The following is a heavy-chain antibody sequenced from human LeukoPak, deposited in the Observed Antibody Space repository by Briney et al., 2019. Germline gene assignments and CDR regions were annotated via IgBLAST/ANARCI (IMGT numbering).Heavy chain of an antibody. CDR3: ACGRMGDYYMDV. J-gene: IGHJ6*03. V-gene: IGHV4-39*07. D-gene: IGHD2-21*01. CDR2: DYYGGRN. Sequence: KSSETLSLTCAVSGGSISSGSHHWGWIRQPPGKGLEWIGSDYYGGRNYYNPSLKSRVTISADRSKSQFSLRLSSVTAADTAVYYCACGRMGDYYMDVWGRGTTVTVSS. CDR1: GGSISSGSHH.